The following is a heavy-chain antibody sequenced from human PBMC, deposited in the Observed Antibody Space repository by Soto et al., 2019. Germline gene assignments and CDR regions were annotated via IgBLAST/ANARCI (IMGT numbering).Heavy chain of an antibody. J-gene: IGHJ4*02. CDR1: GGTFSSYT. CDR3: ARAIAVAGTRFDY. D-gene: IGHD6-19*01. CDR2: IIPILGIA. Sequence: SVKVSCKASGGTFSSYTISWVRQAPGQGLEWMGRIIPILGIANYAQKFQGRVTITADKSTSTAYMELSSLRSEDTAVYYCARAIAVAGTRFDYWGQGTLVTVSS. V-gene: IGHV1-69*02.